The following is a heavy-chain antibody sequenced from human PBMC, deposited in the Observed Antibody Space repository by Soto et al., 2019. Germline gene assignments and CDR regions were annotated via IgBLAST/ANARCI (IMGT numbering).Heavy chain of an antibody. CDR1: GYTFTTYG. Sequence: ASVKVSCKASGYTFTTYGMHWVRQAPGQRLEWMGWINAGNGNTKYSQKFQGRVTITRDTSASTAYMELSSLRSEDTAVYYCARDLGGDHNYYFYGSYLSLFAPRAQRTPVPVS. D-gene: IGHD3-10*01. CDR3: ARDLGGDHNYYFYGSYLSLFAP. V-gene: IGHV1-3*01. J-gene: IGHJ5*02. CDR2: INAGNGNT.